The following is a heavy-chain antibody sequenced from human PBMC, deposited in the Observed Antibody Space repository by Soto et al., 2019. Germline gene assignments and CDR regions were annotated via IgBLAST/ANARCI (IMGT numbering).Heavy chain of an antibody. CDR3: ARLQFGTYGRNWYFDL. J-gene: IGHJ2*01. Sequence: QLQLQESGPGLVKPSETLSLTGTVAGGSISSSSDYWGWIRQPPGKGLEWIGSIYYSGSTYYNPSLKSRVTISVDTSKNQISLKLSSVTASYTAVYYCARLQFGTYGRNWYFDLWGRGTLVTVSS. CDR2: IYYSGST. CDR1: GGSISSSSDY. V-gene: IGHV4-39*01. D-gene: IGHD1-26*01.